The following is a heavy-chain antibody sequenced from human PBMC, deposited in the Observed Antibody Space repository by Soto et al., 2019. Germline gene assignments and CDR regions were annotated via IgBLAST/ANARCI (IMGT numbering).Heavy chain of an antibody. CDR2: IYYSGST. D-gene: IGHD6-19*01. Sequence: SETLSLTCTVSGGSISSSSYYWGWIRQPPGKGLEWIGSIYYSGSTYYNPSLKSRVTISVDTSKNQFSLKLSSVTAADTAVYYCARRSSGWYGMDVWGQGTTVTVSS. CDR1: GGSISSSSYY. J-gene: IGHJ6*02. CDR3: ARRSSGWYGMDV. V-gene: IGHV4-39*01.